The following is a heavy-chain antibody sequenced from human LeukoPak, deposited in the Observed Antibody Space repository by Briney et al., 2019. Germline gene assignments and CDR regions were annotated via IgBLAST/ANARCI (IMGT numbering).Heavy chain of an antibody. CDR2: IIPIFGIA. CDR3: ASGSCSTSCYHLDWFDP. V-gene: IGHV1-69*04. D-gene: IGHD2-2*01. J-gene: IGHJ5*02. Sequence: SVKVSCKASGGTFSSYAISWVRQAPGQGLEWMGRIIPIFGIANYAQKFQGGVTITADKSTSTAYMELSSLRSEDTAVYYCASGSCSTSCYHLDWFDPWGQGTLVTVSS. CDR1: GGTFSSYA.